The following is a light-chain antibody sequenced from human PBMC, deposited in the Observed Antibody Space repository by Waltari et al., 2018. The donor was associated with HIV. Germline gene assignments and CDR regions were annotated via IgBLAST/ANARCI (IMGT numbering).Light chain of an antibody. V-gene: IGKV3-15*01. CDR3: QQYNNWPRT. CDR2: GGS. J-gene: IGKJ1*01. CDR1: QSVSSN. Sequence: EIVMTQSPATLSVSPGERATLSCRASQSVSSNLAWYQQKPGQAPRLLIYGGSTRATGNPARVSGRWSWKEFNLTISSLQFENFAGYYCQQYNNWPRTFGQGTKVEIK.